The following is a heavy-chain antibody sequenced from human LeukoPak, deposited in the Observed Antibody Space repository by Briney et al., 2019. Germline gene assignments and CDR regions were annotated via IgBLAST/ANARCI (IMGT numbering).Heavy chain of an antibody. CDR1: GGSISSYY. V-gene: IGHV4-39*01. D-gene: IGHD1-14*01. CDR3: ARHDSPRYMYYFDY. CDR2: IYYSGST. Sequence: SETLSLTCTVSGGSISSYYWSWIRQPPGKGLEWIGSIYYSGSTYYNPSLKSRVTISVDTSKNQFSLKLSSVTAADTAVYYCARHDSPRYMYYFDYWGQGTLVTVSS. J-gene: IGHJ4*02.